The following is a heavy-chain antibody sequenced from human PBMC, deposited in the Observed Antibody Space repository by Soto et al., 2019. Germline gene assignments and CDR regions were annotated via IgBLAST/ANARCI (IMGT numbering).Heavy chain of an antibody. CDR3: ARVPCSGGSCYSGYYYYGMDV. CDR1: GYSFTSYW. J-gene: IGHJ6*02. D-gene: IGHD2-15*01. Sequence: PGESLKISCKGSGYSFTSYWIGWVRQMPGKGLEWMGIIYPGDSDTRYSPSFQGQVTISADKSINTAYLQWSSLKASDTAMYYCARVPCSGGSCYSGYYYYGMDVWGQGTTVTVSS. V-gene: IGHV5-51*01. CDR2: IYPGDSDT.